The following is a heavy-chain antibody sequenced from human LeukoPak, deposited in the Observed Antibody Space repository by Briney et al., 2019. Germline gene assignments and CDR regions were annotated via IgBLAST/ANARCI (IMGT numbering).Heavy chain of an antibody. J-gene: IGHJ6*03. CDR3: ASGPGLGNPYYYYMDV. CDR1: GGTFSSYA. Sequence: RASVKVSFKASGGTFSSYAISWVRQAPGQGLEWMGGIIPIFGTANYAQKFQGRVTITADESTSTAYMELSSLRSEDTAVYYCASGPGLGNPYYYYMDVWGKGTTVTVSS. CDR2: IIPIFGTA. V-gene: IGHV1-69*13. D-gene: IGHD7-27*01.